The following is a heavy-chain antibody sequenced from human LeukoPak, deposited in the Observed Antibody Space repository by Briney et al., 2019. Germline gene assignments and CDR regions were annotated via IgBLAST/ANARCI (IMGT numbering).Heavy chain of an antibody. CDR2: MSPNSGDT. CDR3: ARGAPSWGYDY. J-gene: IGHJ4*02. CDR1: GYTFTSYD. V-gene: IGHV1-8*01. D-gene: IGHD2-2*01. Sequence: GASVKVSCKASGYTFTSYDFNWVRQATGQRPEWMGWMSPNSGDTGYAQKFQDRLTMTRNTSIRTAYMELSSLRSDDTAVDYCARGAPSWGYDYWGPGTLGTVSS.